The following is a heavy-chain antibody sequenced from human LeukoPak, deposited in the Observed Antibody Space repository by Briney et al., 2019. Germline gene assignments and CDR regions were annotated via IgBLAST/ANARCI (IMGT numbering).Heavy chain of an antibody. V-gene: IGHV3-23*01. CDR1: GFTFSVAA. Sequence: GGSLRLSCAASGFTFSVAAMTWVRQAPGKGLEWVSLIGASGESTYYADSVKGRFTISRDNSKNTLSLQMNSLRVEDAAMYFCAKDIQLSTWGLGTMVTVSS. D-gene: IGHD5-24*01. J-gene: IGHJ3*01. CDR2: IGASGEST. CDR3: AKDIQLST.